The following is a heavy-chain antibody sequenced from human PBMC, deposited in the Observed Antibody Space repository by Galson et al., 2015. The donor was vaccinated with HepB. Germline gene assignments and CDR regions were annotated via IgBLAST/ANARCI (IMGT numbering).Heavy chain of an antibody. Sequence: SVKVSCKASRYTFTNYYMHWVRQAPGQGLEWMGIINPSGGSTSYAQKFQGRVTMTRDTSTSTAYMELSSLRSEDTAVYYCARAYCGDGDCQAGDWFDPWGQGTLVTVSS. CDR2: INPSGGST. J-gene: IGHJ5*02. V-gene: IGHV1-46*03. D-gene: IGHD2-21*01. CDR3: ARAYCGDGDCQAGDWFDP. CDR1: RYTFTNYY.